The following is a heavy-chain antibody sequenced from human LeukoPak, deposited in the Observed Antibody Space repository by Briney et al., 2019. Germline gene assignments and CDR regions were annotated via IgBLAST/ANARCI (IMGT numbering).Heavy chain of an antibody. CDR1: GYTFTGYG. CDR3: ARVAPNYYDSSGYYWAGDAFDI. CDR2: ISAYNGNT. D-gene: IGHD3-22*01. J-gene: IGHJ3*02. Sequence: ASVKVSCQASGYTFTGYGISWVRQAPGQGLEWMGWISAYNGNTNYAQKLQGRVTMTTDTSTSTAYMELRSLRSDDTAVYYCARVAPNYYDSSGYYWAGDAFDIWGQGTMVTVSS. V-gene: IGHV1-18*01.